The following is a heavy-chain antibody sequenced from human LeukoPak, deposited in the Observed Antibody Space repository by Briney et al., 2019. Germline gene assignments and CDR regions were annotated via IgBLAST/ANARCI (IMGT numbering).Heavy chain of an antibody. CDR1: GYTFTSYD. V-gene: IGHV1-8*01. CDR3: ARVPWGDWSGFYFPTWFDP. J-gene: IGHJ5*02. Sequence: AAVKVSCKASGYTFTSYDINRVRQATGQGLEWMGWMNPNSGNTGYAQKCQGRVSMTRNTSISTAYMELSSLRSEDTAVYYCARVPWGDWSGFYFPTWFDPWGQGTLVTVSS. D-gene: IGHD3-3*01. CDR2: MNPNSGNT.